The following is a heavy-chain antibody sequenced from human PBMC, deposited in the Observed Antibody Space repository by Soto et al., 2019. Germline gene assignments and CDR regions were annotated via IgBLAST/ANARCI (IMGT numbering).Heavy chain of an antibody. Sequence: QVTLKESGPVLVKPTETLTLTCTVSGFSLSNARMGVSWIRQPPGKALEWLAHIFSNDEKSYSTSLKSRLTIXNGXSKSQVVLTMTNMDPVDTATYYCARISLPTDAFDIWGQGTMVTVSS. CDR3: ARISLPTDAFDI. CDR1: GFSLSNARMG. CDR2: IFSNDEK. J-gene: IGHJ3*02. V-gene: IGHV2-26*01.